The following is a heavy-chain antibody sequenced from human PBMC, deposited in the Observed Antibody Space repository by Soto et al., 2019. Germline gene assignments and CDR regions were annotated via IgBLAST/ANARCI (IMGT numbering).Heavy chain of an antibody. CDR3: ARDLFGVVPYYMDV. D-gene: IGHD3-3*01. CDR2: INADNGNT. Sequence: ASVKVSCKASGYTFTSYAMHWVRQAPGQRLEWMGWINADNGNTKYSQKFQGRVTITRDTSASTAYMELSSLRSEDTAVYYCARDLFGVVPYYMDVWGKGTTVTVSS. J-gene: IGHJ6*03. CDR1: GYTFTSYA. V-gene: IGHV1-3*01.